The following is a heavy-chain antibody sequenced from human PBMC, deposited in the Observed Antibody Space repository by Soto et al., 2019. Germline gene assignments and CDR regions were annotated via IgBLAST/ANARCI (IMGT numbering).Heavy chain of an antibody. V-gene: IGHV1-3*01. CDR3: ARDPSSVVAGTESFYDY. Sequence: ASVKVSCKAPGYTFTSYAMHWVRQAPGQRLEWMGWINAGNGNTKCSQKFQGRVTITRDTSASTAYMELSSLRSEDTAVYYCARDPSSVVAGTESFYDYWGQGTLVTVSS. CDR1: GYTFTSYA. D-gene: IGHD2-15*01. J-gene: IGHJ4*02. CDR2: INAGNGNT.